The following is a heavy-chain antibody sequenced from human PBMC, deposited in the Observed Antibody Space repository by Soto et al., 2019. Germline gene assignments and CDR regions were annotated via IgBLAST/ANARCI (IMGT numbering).Heavy chain of an antibody. CDR3: ARLNGYCVSTNCQGYYGMDV. D-gene: IGHD2-2*03. J-gene: IGHJ6*02. V-gene: IGHV4-39*01. Sequence: PSETLSLTCTVSGGSVSSNSYSWGWIRQSPGKGLEWIGTIYSSENTYYNPSLLSRVTISVDTPKNEFSLRLSSVTAADTAVYYCARLNGYCVSTNCQGYYGMDVWGQGTTVTVSS. CDR2: IYSSENT. CDR1: GGSVSSNSYS.